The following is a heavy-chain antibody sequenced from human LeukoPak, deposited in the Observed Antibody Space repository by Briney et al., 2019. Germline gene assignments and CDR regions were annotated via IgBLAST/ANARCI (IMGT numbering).Heavy chain of an antibody. CDR1: GGSFSGYY. D-gene: IGHD4-23*01. V-gene: IGHV4-34*01. CDR3: ARDLLNEGNHLDY. CDR2: INHSGST. J-gene: IGHJ4*02. Sequence: NPSETLSLTCAVYGGSFSGYYWGWIRQPPGKGLEWIGEINHSGSTNYNPSLKSRVTISVDTSKNQFSLKLSSVTAADTAVYYCARDLLNEGNHLDYWGQGTLVTVSS.